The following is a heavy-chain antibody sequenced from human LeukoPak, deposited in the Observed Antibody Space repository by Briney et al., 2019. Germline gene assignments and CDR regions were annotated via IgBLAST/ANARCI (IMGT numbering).Heavy chain of an antibody. Sequence: SETLSLTCTVSGGSISTYYWSWFRQPPGKGLEWIGYLYYSGSTNYNPSLKSRVTISVDTSKNQFSLKLSSVTAADTAVYYCARGISDFWSGYYLYFDYWGQGTLVTVSS. V-gene: IGHV4-59*12. CDR2: LYYSGST. CDR1: GGSISTYY. D-gene: IGHD3-3*01. J-gene: IGHJ4*02. CDR3: ARGISDFWSGYYLYFDY.